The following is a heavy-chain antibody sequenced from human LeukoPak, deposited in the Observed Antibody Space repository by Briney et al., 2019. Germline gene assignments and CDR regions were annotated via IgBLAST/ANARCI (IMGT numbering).Heavy chain of an antibody. J-gene: IGHJ4*02. Sequence: PGGSLRLSCAASGFTFSSYSMNWVRQAPAKGLEWVSSISSSSSYIYYADSVEGRFTISRDNAKNSLYLQMNSLRAEDTAVYYCARGSPYYYDSSGRGFDYWGQGTLVTVSS. CDR1: GFTFSSYS. CDR2: ISSSSSYI. CDR3: ARGSPYYYDSSGRGFDY. D-gene: IGHD3-22*01. V-gene: IGHV3-21*01.